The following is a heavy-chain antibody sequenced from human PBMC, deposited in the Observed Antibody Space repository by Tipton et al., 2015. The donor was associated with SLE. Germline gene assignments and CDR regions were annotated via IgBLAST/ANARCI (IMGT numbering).Heavy chain of an antibody. CDR2: ISYDGSNK. CDR1: GFTFSSYA. CDR3: ARDPPYSSGCSDY. D-gene: IGHD6-19*01. V-gene: IGHV3-30*04. J-gene: IGHJ4*02. Sequence: RSLRLSCAASGFTFSSYAMHWVRQAPGKGLEWVAVISYDGSNKYYADSVKGRFTISRDNAKNSLYLQMNSLRAEDTAVYYCARDPPYSSGCSDYWGQGTLVTVSS.